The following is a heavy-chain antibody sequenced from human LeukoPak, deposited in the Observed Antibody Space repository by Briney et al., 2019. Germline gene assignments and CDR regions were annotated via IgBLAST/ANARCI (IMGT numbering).Heavy chain of an antibody. CDR3: AKTVYYYYYGMDV. CDR1: GFTFSSYA. V-gene: IGHV3-23*01. Sequence: LSGGSLRLSCAASGFTFSSYAMSWVRQAPGKGLEWVSAISGSGGSTYYADSVKGRFTISRDNSKNTLYLQMNSLRAEDTAVYYCAKTVYYYYYGMDVWGQGTTVTVSS. CDR2: ISGSGGST. J-gene: IGHJ6*02.